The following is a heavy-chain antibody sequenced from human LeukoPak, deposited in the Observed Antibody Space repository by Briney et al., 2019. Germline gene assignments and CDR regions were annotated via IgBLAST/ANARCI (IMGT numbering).Heavy chain of an antibody. V-gene: IGHV1-46*01. CDR2: INRSDDTP. D-gene: IGHD2-2*01. Sequence: ASVKVSCGASGYTFTRYYIHWVRQAPGQGLEWMGVINRSDDTPSYAQKFQGRVTMTRDTSTSTVYMELSSLRSEDTAVYYCARHLIKDVVMAPAVPPSSYMDVWGKGTTVTVSS. CDR1: GYTFTRYY. J-gene: IGHJ6*03. CDR3: ARHLIKDVVMAPAVPPSSYMDV.